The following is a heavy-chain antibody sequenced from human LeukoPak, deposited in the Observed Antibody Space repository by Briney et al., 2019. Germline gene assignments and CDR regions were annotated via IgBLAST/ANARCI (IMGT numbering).Heavy chain of an antibody. CDR3: AREKFLGVFDY. CDR1: GFTFSTYG. Sequence: GGTLRLSCAASGFTFSTYGMSWVRQAPGKGLEWVSGISGRGGGTDYADSVKGRFTISRDNSKNTLFLQMNSLRAEDTAVYYCAREKFLGVFDYWGQGTLVTVSS. V-gene: IGHV3-23*01. CDR2: ISGRGGGT. J-gene: IGHJ4*02. D-gene: IGHD3-16*01.